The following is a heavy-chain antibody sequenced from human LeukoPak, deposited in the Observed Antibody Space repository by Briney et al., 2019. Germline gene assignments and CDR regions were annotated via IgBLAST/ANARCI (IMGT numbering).Heavy chain of an antibody. V-gene: IGHV3-15*01. D-gene: IGHD2/OR15-2a*01. CDR2: IKSKTDGGTT. Sequence: GGSLRLSCAASGFTFSNAWMIWVRQAPGKGLEWVGRIKSKTDGGTTDYAAPVKGRFTISRDDSKSTLYLQMNSLKTEDTAVYYCTTDGMDAVLPTYYFDYWGQGTLVTVSS. J-gene: IGHJ4*02. CDR3: TTDGMDAVLPTYYFDY. CDR1: GFTFSNAW.